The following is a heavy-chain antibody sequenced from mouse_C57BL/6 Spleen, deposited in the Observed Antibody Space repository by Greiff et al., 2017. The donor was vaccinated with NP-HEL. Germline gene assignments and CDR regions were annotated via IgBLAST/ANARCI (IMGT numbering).Heavy chain of an antibody. CDR1: GYTFTSYW. J-gene: IGHJ1*03. CDR2: IDPSDSYT. CDR3: ARAYSKWYFDV. V-gene: IGHV1-69*01. Sequence: VQLQQPGAELVMPGASVKLSCKASGYTFTSYWMHWVKQRPGQGLEWIGEIDPSDSYTNYNQKFKGKSTLTVDKSSSTAYMQLSSLTSEDSAVYYCARAYSKWYFDVWGTGTTVTVSS. D-gene: IGHD2-5*01.